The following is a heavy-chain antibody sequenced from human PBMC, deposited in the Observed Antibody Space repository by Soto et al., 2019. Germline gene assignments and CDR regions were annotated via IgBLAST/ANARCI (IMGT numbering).Heavy chain of an antibody. V-gene: IGHV1-18*04. Sequence: QVHLVQSETEVKEPGASVTVSCKTSHATFTGYTINWVRQSPGHGLEWLGWISSLSGNTYYARDFQGRLTMTTNTSATTAYMEFRSLRSDDTAVYFCARGTVTSGRWFGPWGQGTLVTVSS. D-gene: IGHD4-17*01. J-gene: IGHJ5*02. CDR2: ISSLSGNT. CDR3: ARGTVTSGRWFGP. CDR1: HATFTGYT.